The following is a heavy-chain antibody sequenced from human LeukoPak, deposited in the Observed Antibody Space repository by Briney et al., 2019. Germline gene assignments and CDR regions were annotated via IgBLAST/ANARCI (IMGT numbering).Heavy chain of an antibody. Sequence: ASVKVSCKASGGTFSSYAISWVRQAPGQGLEWMGRIIPIFGTANYAQKFQGRVTITTDESTSTAHMELSSLRSEDTAVYYCASIFRYGVDYWGQGTLVTVSS. J-gene: IGHJ4*02. V-gene: IGHV1-69*05. CDR3: ASIFRYGVDY. D-gene: IGHD3-10*01. CDR1: GGTFSSYA. CDR2: IIPIFGTA.